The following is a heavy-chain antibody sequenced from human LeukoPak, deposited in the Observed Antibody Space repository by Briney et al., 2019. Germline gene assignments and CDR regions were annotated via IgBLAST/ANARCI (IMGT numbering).Heavy chain of an antibody. J-gene: IGHJ4*02. CDR3: AKGCATTVVTIDY. Sequence: PGGSLGLSCAASGFTFSSYGMHWVRQAPGKGLEWVAVISSDGSDKYYADSVKGRFTISRDNSKNTMYLQMNSLRDEDTAVYYCAKGCATTVVTIDYWGQGTLVTVSS. CDR1: GFTFSSYG. D-gene: IGHD4-23*01. CDR2: ISSDGSDK. V-gene: IGHV3-30*18.